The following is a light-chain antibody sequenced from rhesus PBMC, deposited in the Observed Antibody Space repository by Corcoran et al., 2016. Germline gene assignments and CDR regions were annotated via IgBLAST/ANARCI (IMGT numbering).Light chain of an antibody. J-gene: IGKJ3*01. CDR3: PQYNSLPFT. Sequence: DIQMTQSPSSVSASVGDRVTITCRASQGISSYLAWYQQKPGKVPKLLIYYVTTLQSGVPSRFSGSGSGTEFTLTISSLQPKDFATYYCPQYNSLPFTFGPGTKLNIK. CDR2: YVT. CDR1: QGISSY. V-gene: IGKV1-25*01.